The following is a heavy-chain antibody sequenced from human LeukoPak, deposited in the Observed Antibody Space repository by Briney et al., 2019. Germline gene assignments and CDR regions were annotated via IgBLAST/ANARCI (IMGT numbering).Heavy chain of an antibody. J-gene: IGHJ5*01. CDR1: GFTYSDYG. CDR3: VKGGSISHNWFDS. V-gene: IGHV3-30*02. Sequence: GGSLRLSCAVSGFTYSDYGMHWVRQAPGRGLEWVAFILNDGTWEYYPDSVKGRLTISRDNSRNTLYLQMNSVRLEDTAIYYCVKGGSISHNWFDSWGQGTLVTVSS. D-gene: IGHD3-16*01. CDR2: ILNDGTWE.